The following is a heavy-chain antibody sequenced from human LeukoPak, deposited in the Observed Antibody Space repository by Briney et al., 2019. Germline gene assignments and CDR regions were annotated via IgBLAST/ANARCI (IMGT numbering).Heavy chain of an antibody. CDR1: GGSISSYY. D-gene: IGHD6-13*01. Sequence: SETLSLTCTVSGGSISSYYWSWIRQPPGKGLEWIGYIYYSGSTNYNPSLRSRVTISVDTSKNQFSLKLSSVTAADTAVYYCARESSSYAFDIWGQGTMVTVSS. V-gene: IGHV4-59*01. CDR3: ARESSSYAFDI. J-gene: IGHJ3*02. CDR2: IYYSGST.